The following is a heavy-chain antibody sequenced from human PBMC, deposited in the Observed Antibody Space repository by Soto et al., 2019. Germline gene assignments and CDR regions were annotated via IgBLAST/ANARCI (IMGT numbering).Heavy chain of an antibody. J-gene: IGHJ5*02. CDR2: ISAYNGNT. V-gene: IGHV1-18*01. CDR1: GYTFTSYG. CDR3: ARVKLTDVSRRAATLNWFDP. Sequence: QVQLVQSGAEVKKPGASVKVSCKASGYTFTSYGISWVRQAPGQGLEWMGWISAYNGNTNYAQNLQGRVTMTTDTSTSTAYMELSGRRSDDTAVYYCARVKLTDVSRRAATLNWFDPWGQGTLVTVSS. D-gene: IGHD3-10*02.